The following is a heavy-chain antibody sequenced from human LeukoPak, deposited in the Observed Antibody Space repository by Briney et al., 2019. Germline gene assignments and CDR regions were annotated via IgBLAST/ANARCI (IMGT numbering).Heavy chain of an antibody. CDR3: TKSNWFDP. J-gene: IGHJ5*02. Sequence: PGGSLRLSCAASEFTFSSYSMNWVRQAPGKGLEWVSSISSGSDYIYYADSLKGRFTISRDNAKNSLYLQMNSLRAEDTAVYYCTKSNWFDPWGQGTLVTVSS. CDR1: EFTFSSYS. CDR2: ISSGSDYI. V-gene: IGHV3-21*01.